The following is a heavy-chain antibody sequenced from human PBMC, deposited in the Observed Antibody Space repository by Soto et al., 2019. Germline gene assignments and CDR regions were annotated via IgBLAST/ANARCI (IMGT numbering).Heavy chain of an antibody. CDR1: GFTFSSYG. CDR2: IWYDGSNK. CDR3: ARDSSSWYGELDY. J-gene: IGHJ4*02. V-gene: IGHV3-33*01. D-gene: IGHD6-13*01. Sequence: QVQLVESGGGVVQPGRSLRLSCAASGFTFSSYGMHWVRQAPGKGLEWVAVIWYDGSNKYYADSVKGRFTISRDNSKNTLYLQMSSLRAEDTAVYYCARDSSSWYGELDYWGQGTLVTVSS.